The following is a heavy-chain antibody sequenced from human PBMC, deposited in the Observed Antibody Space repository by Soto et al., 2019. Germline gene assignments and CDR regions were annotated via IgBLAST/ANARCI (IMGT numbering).Heavy chain of an antibody. CDR3: AQATIFGVAVDAFDI. V-gene: IGHV3-23*01. CDR2: ISGSGGST. Sequence: GGSLRLSCAASGFTFSSYAMSWVRQAPGKGLEWVSAISGSGGSTYYADSVKGRFTISRDNSKNTLYLQMNSLRAEDTAVYYCAQATIFGVAVDAFDIWRQGTMVTVSS. D-gene: IGHD3-3*01. CDR1: GFTFSSYA. J-gene: IGHJ3*02.